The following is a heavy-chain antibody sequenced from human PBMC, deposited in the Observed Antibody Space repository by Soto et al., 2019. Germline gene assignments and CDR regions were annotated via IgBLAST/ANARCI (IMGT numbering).Heavy chain of an antibody. Sequence: PGGSLRLSCAASGFVFSSCAMSWVRQAPGKGLEWVSAISASGGNTYYADSVKGRFTISRDNSENIQYLQMSGLRAEDAAIYYCAGDMGGDAFFDTWSQGALVTVSS. CDR3: AGDMGGDAFFDT. CDR2: ISASGGNT. V-gene: IGHV3-23*01. CDR1: GFVFSSCA. D-gene: IGHD1-26*01. J-gene: IGHJ4*02.